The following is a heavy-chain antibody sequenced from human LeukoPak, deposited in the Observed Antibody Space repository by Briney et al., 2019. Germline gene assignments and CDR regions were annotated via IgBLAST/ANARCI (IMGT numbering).Heavy chain of an antibody. J-gene: IGHJ4*02. CDR1: RFTLYRYA. CDR3: AKDYYDSSGYYLDY. Sequence: RGSLRLSSAPSRFTLYRYAMYAMNWVRQAPGRGLGWVSTMSGSGGGTYYSDSVKGRFNIPRDNSKNTLYLQMNSLRAEDTAVYYCAKDYYDSSGYYLDYWGQGTMVTVSS. CDR2: MSGSGGGT. V-gene: IGHV3-23*01. D-gene: IGHD3-22*01.